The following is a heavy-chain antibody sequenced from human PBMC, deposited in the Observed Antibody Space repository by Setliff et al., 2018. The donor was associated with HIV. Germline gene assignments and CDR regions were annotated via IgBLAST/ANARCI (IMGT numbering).Heavy chain of an antibody. CDR1: GGSFSSYY. D-gene: IGHD2-15*01. CDR3: ARVPLYCSGGKCFSISAFHI. V-gene: IGHV4-34*01. CDR2: INHSGST. Sequence: SETLSLTCAVYGGSFSSYYWSWIRQPPGKGLEWIGEINHSGSTNYNPSLKSRVTISVDTSKNQFSLKVSSVTAADTAVYYCARVPLYCSGGKCFSISAFHIWGQGTTVTVSS. J-gene: IGHJ3*02.